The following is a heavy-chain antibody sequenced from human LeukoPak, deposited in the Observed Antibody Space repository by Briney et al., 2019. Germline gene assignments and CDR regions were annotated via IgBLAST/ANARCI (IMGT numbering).Heavy chain of an antibody. J-gene: IGHJ4*02. V-gene: IGHV5-51*01. CDR1: GYILTNYW. CDR2: IYPGDSDT. CDR3: ARRGYNNGDEGYFDY. Sequence: GESLKISCKGSGYILTNYWLGWVRQMPGKGLEWMGIIYPGDSDTRYSPSFQGQVTISADKSISTAYLQWSSLKASDTAMYYCARRGYNNGDEGYFDYWGQGTLVTVSS. D-gene: IGHD5-18*01.